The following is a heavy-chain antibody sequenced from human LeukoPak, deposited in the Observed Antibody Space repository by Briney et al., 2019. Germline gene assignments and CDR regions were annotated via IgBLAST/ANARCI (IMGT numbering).Heavy chain of an antibody. J-gene: IGHJ6*03. Sequence: ASVKVSCKASGYTFTGYYMHWVRQAPGQGLEWMGWINPNSGGTNYAQKFQGRVTMTRDTSISTAYMELSRLRSDDTAVYYCARAGSSSVAYYYMDVWGKGTTVTVSS. CDR1: GYTFTGYY. D-gene: IGHD6-6*01. CDR2: INPNSGGT. CDR3: ARAGSSSVAYYYMDV. V-gene: IGHV1-2*02.